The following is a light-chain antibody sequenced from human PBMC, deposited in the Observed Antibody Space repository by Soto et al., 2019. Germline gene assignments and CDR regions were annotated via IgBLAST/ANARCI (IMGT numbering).Light chain of an antibody. Sequence: DIQMTQSPSSLSASVGDRVTITCRASQSISSYLNWYQQKPGKAPKLLIYAASSLQSGGPSRFSGSGSGTDFTLTISSLQPEDFATHYCQQSDRTPYTFGQGTKLEIK. CDR3: QQSDRTPYT. CDR2: AAS. CDR1: QSISSY. J-gene: IGKJ2*01. V-gene: IGKV1-39*01.